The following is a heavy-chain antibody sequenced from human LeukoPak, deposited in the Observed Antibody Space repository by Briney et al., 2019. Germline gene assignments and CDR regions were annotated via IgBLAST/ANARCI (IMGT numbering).Heavy chain of an antibody. CDR1: GFTFSSYA. CDR3: ARSSSSRTMSFDN. Sequence: GGSLRLSCVASGFTFSSYAMNWVRQAPGKGLEWVSAISGSGDYTYYADSEKGRFTISRDNSRKTLYLQINSLTAEDTAVYYCARSSSSRTMSFDNWGQGTLVTVSS. J-gene: IGHJ4*02. D-gene: IGHD3-10*02. CDR2: ISGSGDYT. V-gene: IGHV3-23*01.